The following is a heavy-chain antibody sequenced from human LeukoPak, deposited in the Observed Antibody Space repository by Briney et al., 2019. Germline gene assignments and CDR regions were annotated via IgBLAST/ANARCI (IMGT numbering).Heavy chain of an antibody. V-gene: IGHV4-4*07. CDR1: GGSISTYY. J-gene: IGHJ3*02. CDR3: ARDRTYDHAFDI. Sequence: PSETLSLTCTVSGGSISTYYWSWIRQPAGKGLEWIGRIYTSGSTNYNPSLKSRVTMSVDTSKNQFSLKLSSVTAADTAIYFCARDRTYDHAFDIWGQGTMVTVSS. D-gene: IGHD3-22*01. CDR2: IYTSGST.